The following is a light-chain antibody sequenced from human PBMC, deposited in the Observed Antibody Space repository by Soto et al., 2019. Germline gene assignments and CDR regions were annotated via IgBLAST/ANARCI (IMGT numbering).Light chain of an antibody. CDR2: DVA. CDR1: QSVYSL. CDR3: QQRANLWT. V-gene: IGKV3-11*01. J-gene: IGKJ1*01. Sequence: EVVLTQSPATLSLSPGERATVSCRASQSVYSLLAWYQQKPGQAPRLLIFDVATRATGIPARFSGSGFGTDFTLTISNLEPEDFAVYYCQQRANLWTFGQGTRVQMK.